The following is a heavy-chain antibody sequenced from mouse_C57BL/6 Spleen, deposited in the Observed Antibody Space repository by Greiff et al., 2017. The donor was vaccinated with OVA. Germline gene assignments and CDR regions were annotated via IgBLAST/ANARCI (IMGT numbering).Heavy chain of an antibody. Sequence: VQLQQSVAELVRPGASVKLSCTASGFNIKNTYMHWVKQRPEQGLEWIGRIDPANGNTKYDPKFKGKAPITANTSTNTPYLQLSILTSEDTAIYYCAVAYYSNYSFAYWGQGTLVTVSA. CDR1: GFNIKNTY. J-gene: IGHJ3*01. CDR2: IDPANGNT. V-gene: IGHV14-3*01. CDR3: AVAYYSNYSFAY. D-gene: IGHD2-5*01.